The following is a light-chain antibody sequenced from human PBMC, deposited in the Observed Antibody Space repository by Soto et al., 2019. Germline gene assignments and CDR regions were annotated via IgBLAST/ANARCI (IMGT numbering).Light chain of an antibody. CDR3: ESWDSSIHWV. CDR1: SGHSSYI. V-gene: IGLV4-60*02. Sequence: QPVLTQSSSASASLGSSVKLTCTLSSGHSSYIIAWHQQQPGKAPRYLMKLEGSGSYNKGSGVPDRFSRSSSGADRYLTISNLRFEDEADYYCESWDSSIHWVFGGGTKLTVL. J-gene: IGLJ3*02. CDR2: LEGSGSY.